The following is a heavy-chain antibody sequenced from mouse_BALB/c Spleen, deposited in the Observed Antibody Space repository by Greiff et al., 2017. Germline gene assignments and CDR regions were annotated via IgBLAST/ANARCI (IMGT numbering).Heavy chain of an antibody. CDR3: ARRELGPYYYAMDY. D-gene: IGHD4-1*01. J-gene: IGHJ4*01. V-gene: IGHV5-6-3*01. Sequence: EVKLVESGGGLVQPGGSLKLSCAASGSTFSSYGMSWVRQTPDKRLELVATINSNGGSTYYPDSVKGRFTISRDNAKNTLYLQMSSLKSEDTAMYYCARRELGPYYYAMDYWGQGTSVTVSS. CDR2: INSNGGST. CDR1: GSTFSSYG.